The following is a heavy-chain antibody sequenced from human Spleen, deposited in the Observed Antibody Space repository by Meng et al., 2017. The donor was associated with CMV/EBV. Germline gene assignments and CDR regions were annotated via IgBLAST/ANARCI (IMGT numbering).Heavy chain of an antibody. CDR3: VKESNGMDV. J-gene: IGHJ6*02. CDR1: GFTFDDYA. Sequence: GGSLRLSCAASGFTFDDYAMHWVRQSPGKGLEWVALISWDGGTTYYADSLKGRFTISRDNNAHSLSLQMNSLRVEDTALYYCVKESNGMDVWGQGTTVTVSS. D-gene: IGHD5/OR15-5a*01. V-gene: IGHV3-43D*03. CDR2: ISWDGGTT.